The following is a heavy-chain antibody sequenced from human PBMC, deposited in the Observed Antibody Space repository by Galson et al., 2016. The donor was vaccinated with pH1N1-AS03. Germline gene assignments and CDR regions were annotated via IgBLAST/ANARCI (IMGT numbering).Heavy chain of an antibody. D-gene: IGHD3-10*01. Sequence: SVKVSCKASGYPFSNYGFSWVRQAPGQGLDWMGWISAYSGDTNYAQKFQGRLTMTTDTSTSTAYMELRSLRSDDTAVYYYARIRVRDSDSAFDIWGQGTKVTVSS. CDR1: GYPFSNYG. CDR2: ISAYSGDT. CDR3: ARIRVRDSDSAFDI. V-gene: IGHV1-18*04. J-gene: IGHJ3*02.